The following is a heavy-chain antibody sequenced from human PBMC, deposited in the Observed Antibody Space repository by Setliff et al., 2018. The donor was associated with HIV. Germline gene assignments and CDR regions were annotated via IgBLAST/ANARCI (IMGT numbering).Heavy chain of an antibody. CDR3: AREKQGPNYYDSSGFSFDF. CDR1: GFSFDDYG. V-gene: IGHV3-20*04. Sequence: LRLSCAASGFSFDDYGMSLVRQAPGKGLEWVSGINWNGDSTDYADSVKGRFTISRDNAKNSLYLQMNGLRAEDTALYYCAREKQGPNYYDSSGFSFDFWGQGTLVTVSS. D-gene: IGHD3-22*01. J-gene: IGHJ4*02. CDR2: INWNGDST.